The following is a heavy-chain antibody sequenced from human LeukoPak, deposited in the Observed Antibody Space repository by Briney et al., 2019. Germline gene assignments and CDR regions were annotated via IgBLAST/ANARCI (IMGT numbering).Heavy chain of an antibody. CDR2: MNPNSGNT. J-gene: IGHJ5*02. Sequence: ASVKVSCKASGYTFTSYDINWVRQATGQGLEWMGWMNPNSGNTGYAQKFQGRVTMTRNTSISTAYVELSSLRSEDTAVYYCARGYPTEGWLDPWGQGTLVTVSS. V-gene: IGHV1-8*01. CDR3: ARGYPTEGWLDP. D-gene: IGHD4-17*01. CDR1: GYTFTSYD.